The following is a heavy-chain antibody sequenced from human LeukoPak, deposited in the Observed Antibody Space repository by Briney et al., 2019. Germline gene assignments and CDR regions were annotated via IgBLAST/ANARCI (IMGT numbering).Heavy chain of an antibody. V-gene: IGHV3-33*01. Sequence: GGSLRLSCAASGFTFSSYGMHWVRQAPGKGLEWVAVIWYDGSNKYYADSVKGRFTISRDNSKNTLYLQMNSLRAEDTAVYYCARGQYYGSGSLPNWFDPWGQGTLVTVSS. CDR2: IWYDGSNK. CDR1: GFTFSSYG. D-gene: IGHD3-10*01. J-gene: IGHJ5*02. CDR3: ARGQYYGSGSLPNWFDP.